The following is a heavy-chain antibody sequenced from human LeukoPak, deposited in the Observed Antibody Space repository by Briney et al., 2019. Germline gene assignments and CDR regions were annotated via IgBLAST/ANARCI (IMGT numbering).Heavy chain of an antibody. D-gene: IGHD6-13*01. Sequence: SETLSLTCTVSGGSISSYYWSWIRQPPGKGLEWIGYIYYSGSTNYNPSLKSRVTISVDTSKNQFSLKLSSVTAADTAVYYCARDGLYSSSWWEASPNWFDPWGQGTLVTVSS. J-gene: IGHJ5*02. CDR2: IYYSGST. CDR3: ARDGLYSSSWWEASPNWFDP. CDR1: GGSISSYY. V-gene: IGHV4-59*01.